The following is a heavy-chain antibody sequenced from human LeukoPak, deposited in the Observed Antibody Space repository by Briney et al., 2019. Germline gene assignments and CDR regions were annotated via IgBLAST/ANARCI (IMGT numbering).Heavy chain of an antibody. CDR2: INPSGGST. D-gene: IGHD3-10*02. Sequence: ASVKVSCKASGYTFTSYYIHWVRQAPGQGLEWMLIINPSGGSTSYPQKFQDRVTMTRDTSTSTVYMELSSLKSDDTAIYYCARGVFGELEKLMFQHWGQGTLVTVSS. CDR3: ARGVFGELEKLMFQH. CDR1: GYTFTSYY. V-gene: IGHV1-46*01. J-gene: IGHJ1*01.